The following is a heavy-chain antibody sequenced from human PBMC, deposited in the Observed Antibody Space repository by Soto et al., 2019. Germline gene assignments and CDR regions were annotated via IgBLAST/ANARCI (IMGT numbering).Heavy chain of an antibody. CDR1: GLTFSTYT. Sequence: GGSLRLSCAASGLTFSTYTMNWVRQAPGKGLEWISSISSGSSYIYYAGSVKGRFTISRDNAKNSLFLQMNSLRADDTAVYYCARDILSGGAYPDSWGQGTKVTVSS. V-gene: IGHV3-21*01. J-gene: IGHJ5*01. D-gene: IGHD3-10*01. CDR2: ISSGSSYI. CDR3: ARDILSGGAYPDS.